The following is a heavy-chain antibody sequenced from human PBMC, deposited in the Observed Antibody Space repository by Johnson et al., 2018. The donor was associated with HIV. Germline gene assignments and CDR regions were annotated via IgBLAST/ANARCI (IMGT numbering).Heavy chain of an antibody. D-gene: IGHD5/OR15-5a*01. V-gene: IGHV3-33*08. CDR3: ARASWVVYDYRAFDM. CDR1: GFTFSNFA. Sequence: QVQLVESGGGVVQPGRSLRLSCAASGFTFSNFAMHWVRQAPGKGLEWVAFIRYDGSNKYYADSVKGRFTISRDISKNTLYFQMNSLRAEDTAVYYCARASWVVYDYRAFDMWGQGTMVTVSS. CDR2: IRYDGSNK. J-gene: IGHJ3*02.